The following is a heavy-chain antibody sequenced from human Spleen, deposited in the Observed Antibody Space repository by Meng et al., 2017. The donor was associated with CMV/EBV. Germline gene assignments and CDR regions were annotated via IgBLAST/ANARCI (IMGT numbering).Heavy chain of an antibody. D-gene: IGHD3-3*01. J-gene: IGHJ4*02. CDR3: ARDNLPITIFGVVMNKPDY. CDR2: IRYDGSNK. V-gene: IGHV3-30*02. CDR1: GFTFSSYW. Sequence: GESLKISCAASGFTFSSYWMHWVRQAPGKGLEWVAFIRYDGSNKYYADSVKGRFTISRDNSKNMLYLQMNSLRAEDTAVYYCARDNLPITIFGVVMNKPDYWGQGTLVTVSS.